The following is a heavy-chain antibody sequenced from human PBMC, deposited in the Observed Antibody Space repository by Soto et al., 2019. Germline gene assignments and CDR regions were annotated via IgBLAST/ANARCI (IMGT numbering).Heavy chain of an antibody. CDR1: GFIFSNYA. CDR3: TKDSTSYNGIYDPFDI. D-gene: IGHD1-1*01. CDR2: IGGAAVST. V-gene: IGHV3-23*01. Sequence: EVHLLESGGGLVQPGGSLRLSCEASGFIFSNYAMSWVRQGPGKGLEWVSVIGGAAVSTDCADSVKGRCTVSRDDSKNTVYLQLDSLRDDDTAVYYCTKDSTSYNGIYDPFDIWGQGTMVTVSS. J-gene: IGHJ3*02.